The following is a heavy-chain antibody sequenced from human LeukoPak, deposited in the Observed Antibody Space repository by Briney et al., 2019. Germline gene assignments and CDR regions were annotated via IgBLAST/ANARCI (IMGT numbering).Heavy chain of an antibody. J-gene: IGHJ4*02. CDR1: GFTFSDYY. V-gene: IGHV3-23*01. CDR2: ITGGGDYT. D-gene: IGHD2-2*01. Sequence: PGGSLRLSCAASGFTFSDYYMSWIRQAPGKGLAWVSTITGGGDYTYYVDSVKGRFTISRDNSKNTLYLQVNSLRAEDTAVYYCAKGIYTSTSYYDSWGQGTLVTVSS. CDR3: AKGIYTSTSYYDS.